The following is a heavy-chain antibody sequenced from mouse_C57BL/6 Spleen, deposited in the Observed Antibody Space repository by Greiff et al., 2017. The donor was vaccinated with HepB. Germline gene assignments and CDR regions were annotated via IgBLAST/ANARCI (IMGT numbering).Heavy chain of an antibody. D-gene: IGHD1-1*01. J-gene: IGHJ4*01. CDR2: IRSKSSNYAT. V-gene: IGHV10-3*01. CDR3: VRDPIYCSSYDYAMDY. CDR1: GFTFNTYA. Sequence: EVKLQESGGGLVQPKGSLKLSCAASGFTFNTYAMHWVRQAPGKGLELVARIRSKSSNYATYYADSVKDRFTISRDDSQSMLYLQMNNLKTEDTAVYYCVRDPIYCSSYDYAMDYWGQGTSVTVSS.